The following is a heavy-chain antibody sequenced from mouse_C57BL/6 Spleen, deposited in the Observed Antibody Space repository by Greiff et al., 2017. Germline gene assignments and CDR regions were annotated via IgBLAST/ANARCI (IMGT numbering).Heavy chain of an antibody. CDR3: VSGLTGTFDY. D-gene: IGHD4-1*01. J-gene: IGHJ2*01. Sequence: LQESGPELVKPGASVKISCTASGYSFTDYNMNWVQQSHGKSLEWIGVINPNYGTTSYNQKFKGKATLTVDQSSSTAYMQLNSLTSEDSAVCYCVSGLTGTFDYWGQGTTLTVSS. CDR1: GYSFTDYN. CDR2: INPNYGTT. V-gene: IGHV1-39*01.